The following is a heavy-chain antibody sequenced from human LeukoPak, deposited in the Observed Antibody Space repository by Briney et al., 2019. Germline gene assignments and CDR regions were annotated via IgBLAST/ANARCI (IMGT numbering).Heavy chain of an antibody. V-gene: IGHV4-59*01. CDR1: GGSISSYY. D-gene: IGHD1-26*01. J-gene: IGHJ4*02. Sequence: SETLSLTCTVSGGSISSYYWSWIRQLPGKGLEWIGYIYYSGSTNYSPSLKSRVTISVDTAKNQLSLTLSSVTAADTAVYYCARSGSYYVPTFDYWGQGTLVTVSS. CDR3: ARSGSYYVPTFDY. CDR2: IYYSGST.